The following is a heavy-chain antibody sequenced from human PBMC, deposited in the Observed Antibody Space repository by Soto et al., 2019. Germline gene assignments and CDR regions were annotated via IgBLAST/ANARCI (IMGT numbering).Heavy chain of an antibody. CDR1: GFTFSSYA. CDR2: ISGSGGST. CDR3: ARDREGIRRGAFDI. D-gene: IGHD3-16*01. Sequence: GGSLRLSCAASGFTFSSYAMSWVRQAPGKGLEWISAISGSGGSTYYADSVKGRFTISRDNSKNTLYLQMNSLRAEDTAVYYCARDREGIRRGAFDIWGQGTMVTVSS. J-gene: IGHJ3*02. V-gene: IGHV3-23*01.